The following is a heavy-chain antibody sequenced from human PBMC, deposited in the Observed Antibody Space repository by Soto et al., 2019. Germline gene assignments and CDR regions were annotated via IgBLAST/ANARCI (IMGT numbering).Heavy chain of an antibody. CDR3: ARGSITMVRGARRGGYYYFDY. J-gene: IGHJ4*02. CDR2: IIPIFGTA. V-gene: IGHV1-69*13. D-gene: IGHD3-10*01. Sequence: ASVKVSCKASGGTFSSYAISWVRQAPGQGLEWMGGIIPIFGTANYAQKFQGRVTITADESTSTAYMELSSLRSEDTAVYYCARGSITMVRGARRGGYYYFDYWGQGTLVTVSS. CDR1: GGTFSSYA.